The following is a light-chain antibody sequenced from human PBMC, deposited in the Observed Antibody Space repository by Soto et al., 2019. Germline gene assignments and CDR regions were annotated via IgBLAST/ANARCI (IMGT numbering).Light chain of an antibody. CDR2: GAS. J-gene: IGKJ2*01. CDR3: EQYNNWPPGT. Sequence: EIVMTQSPATLSVSPGERATLSCRASQSVSSNLAWYQQKPGQAPRRLIYGASTRTTCIPARFSGSGSGTEYTLTIRSLQTEDFGVYYCEQYNNWPPGTFGQGTKLEIK. V-gene: IGKV3-15*01. CDR1: QSVSSN.